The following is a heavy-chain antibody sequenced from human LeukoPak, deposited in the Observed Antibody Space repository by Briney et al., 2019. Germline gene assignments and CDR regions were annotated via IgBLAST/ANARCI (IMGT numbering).Heavy chain of an antibody. J-gene: IGHJ4*02. CDR3: ARVGYDSSGGHFDY. CDR1: GDSFSSNSVT. Sequence: SQTLSLTCAISGDSFSSNSVTWNWIRQSPSRGLEWLGRTYYRSTWYNDYAVSVRGRITVNPDTSKNQFSLQLNSVTPEDTAVYYCARVGYDSSGGHFDYWGQGTLVTVSS. V-gene: IGHV6-1*01. D-gene: IGHD3-22*01. CDR2: TYYRSTWYN.